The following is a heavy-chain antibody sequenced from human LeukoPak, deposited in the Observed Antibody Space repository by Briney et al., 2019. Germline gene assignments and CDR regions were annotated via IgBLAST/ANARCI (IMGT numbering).Heavy chain of an antibody. Sequence: GGSLRLSCAASGFTLSSYAMSWVRQAPGKGLEWGSAISGSGDSTYYGDSVKGRFTISRDNSKNTLYLQMNSLRAEDTAVYYCAKTRPLDSSSWSHGDYWGQGTLVTVSS. CDR3: AKTRPLDSSSWSHGDY. D-gene: IGHD6-13*01. V-gene: IGHV3-23*01. J-gene: IGHJ4*02. CDR2: ISGSGDST. CDR1: GFTLSSYA.